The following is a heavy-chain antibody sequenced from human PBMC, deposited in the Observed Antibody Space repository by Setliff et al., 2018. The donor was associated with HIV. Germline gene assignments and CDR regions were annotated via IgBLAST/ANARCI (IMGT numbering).Heavy chain of an antibody. CDR3: ARESACSSTSCPKVLDY. J-gene: IGHJ4*02. V-gene: IGHV1-69*05. D-gene: IGHD2-2*01. CDR1: GYTFSSYG. Sequence: GASVKVSCKASGYTFSSYGISWVRQAPGQGLEWMGGIIPIFGTANYAQKFQGRVTITTDESTSTAYMELSSLRSEDTAVYYCARESACSSTSCPKVLDYWGQGTLVTVSS. CDR2: IIPIFGTA.